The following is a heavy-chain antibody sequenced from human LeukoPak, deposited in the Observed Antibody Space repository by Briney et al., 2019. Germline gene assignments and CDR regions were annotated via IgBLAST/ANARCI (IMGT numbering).Heavy chain of an antibody. V-gene: IGHV3-48*02. CDR2: IRTSGSAF. CDR1: GFTFSAYN. D-gene: IGHD6-19*01. CDR3: ARVLVGWTENTCDY. J-gene: IGHJ4*02. Sequence: PGGSLRLSCATSGFTFSAYNMNWFRQAPGKGLQWTSHIRTSGSAFYYADSVKGRFTISRDSAKHSLYMPMNTLRDEDTAVYYCARVLVGWTENTCDYWGQGTLVTVSS.